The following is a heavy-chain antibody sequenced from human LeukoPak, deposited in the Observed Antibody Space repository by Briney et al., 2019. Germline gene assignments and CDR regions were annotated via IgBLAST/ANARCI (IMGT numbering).Heavy chain of an antibody. CDR3: ARAMLRGNDALDV. CDR1: EFTFTSYP. CDR2: ISYDGSHK. J-gene: IGHJ3*01. D-gene: IGHD3-10*01. V-gene: IGHV3-30*04. Sequence: GTSLRLSCPAYEFTFTSYPMHWVRQAPGKGLEWVAAISYDGSHKSYADSGKGRFTISRDNSRNTLYLQMNSLRSEDTGVYYCARAMLRGNDALDVWGQGTTVTIS.